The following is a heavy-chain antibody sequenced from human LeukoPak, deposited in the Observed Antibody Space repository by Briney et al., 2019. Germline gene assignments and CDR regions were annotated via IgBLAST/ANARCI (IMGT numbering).Heavy chain of an antibody. Sequence: PSETLSLTCAVYVGSFSGYYWSWIRQPPGTGLGWFGKINHSGSTNYHPSLKTRVTISVHTSKNQFSLKLSSVPAADTAVYYCARDFTYYYGSGLAYWGQGTLVTVSS. D-gene: IGHD3-10*01. CDR1: VGSFSGYY. V-gene: IGHV4-34*01. CDR2: INHSGST. J-gene: IGHJ4*02. CDR3: ARDFTYYYGSGLAY.